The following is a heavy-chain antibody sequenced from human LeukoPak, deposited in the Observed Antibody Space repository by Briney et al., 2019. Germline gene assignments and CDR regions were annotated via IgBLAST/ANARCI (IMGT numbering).Heavy chain of an antibody. V-gene: IGHV1-2*02. CDR2: INPNTGGT. J-gene: IGHJ4*01. CDR3: ARDEVVTSGSGAGYCFAH. D-gene: IGHD2-21*02. CDR1: GYIFTAYY. Sequence: ASVKVSCKASGYIFTAYYIHWVRRAPGQGLEWVAWINPNTGGTNYAQNFQGRVSLTRDTSNRTAYMELRGLRFDETALYYCARDEVVTSGSGAGYCFAHWGHGTLVTVSS.